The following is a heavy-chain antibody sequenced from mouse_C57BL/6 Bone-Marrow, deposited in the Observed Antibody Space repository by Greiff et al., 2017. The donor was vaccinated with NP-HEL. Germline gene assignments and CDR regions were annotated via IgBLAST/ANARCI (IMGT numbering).Heavy chain of an antibody. CDR1: GYTFTSYG. CDR3: ARPTAQALYAMDY. D-gene: IGHD3-2*02. V-gene: IGHV1-81*01. Sequence: QVQLQQSGAELARPGASVKLSCKASGYTFTSYGISWVKQRTGQGLEWIGEIYPRSGNTYYNEKFKGKATLTADKSSSTAYLELRSLTSEDSAVEFCARPTAQALYAMDYWGQGTSVTVSS. CDR2: IYPRSGNT. J-gene: IGHJ4*01.